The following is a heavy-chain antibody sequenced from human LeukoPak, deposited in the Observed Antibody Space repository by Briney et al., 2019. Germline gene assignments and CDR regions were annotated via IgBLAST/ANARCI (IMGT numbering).Heavy chain of an antibody. Sequence: ASVKVSCKASGYTFTGYYMHWVRQAPGQGLEWMGWINPNSGGTNYAQKLQGRVTMTTDTSTSTAYMELRSLRSDDTAVYYCARDRIAAAGPLRGSDYWGQGTLVTVPS. CDR1: GYTFTGYY. CDR3: ARDRIAAAGPLRGSDY. V-gene: IGHV1-2*02. CDR2: INPNSGGT. D-gene: IGHD6-13*01. J-gene: IGHJ4*02.